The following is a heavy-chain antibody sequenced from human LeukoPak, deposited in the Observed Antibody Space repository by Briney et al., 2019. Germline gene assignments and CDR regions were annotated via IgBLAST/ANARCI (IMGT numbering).Heavy chain of an antibody. CDR1: GGAISSFY. CDR2: IYYSGGT. D-gene: IGHD3-22*01. Sequence: PSETLSLTCTVSGGAISSFYWSWIRQPPGKGLEWIGYIYYSGGTKYNPSLMSRVSISVDRAQNQFPLSLSSVTDADTAVYYCARDGLYDSNGYYMDSWGQGTLVIVSP. CDR3: ARDGLYDSNGYYMDS. J-gene: IGHJ4*02. V-gene: IGHV4-59*01.